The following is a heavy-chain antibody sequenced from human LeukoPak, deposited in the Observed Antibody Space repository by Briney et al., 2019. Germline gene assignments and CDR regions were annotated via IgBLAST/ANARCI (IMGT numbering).Heavy chain of an antibody. CDR2: ISAYNGNT. D-gene: IGHD4-23*01. CDR1: GYTFTSYG. V-gene: IGHV1-18*01. CDR3: ARGPLRWELNKNFDY. J-gene: IGHJ4*02. Sequence: GASVTVSCKASGYTFTSYGISWVRQAPGQGLEWMGWISAYNGNTNYAQKLQGRVTMTTDTSTSTAYMELRSLRSDDTAVYYCARGPLRWELNKNFDYWGQGTLVTVSS.